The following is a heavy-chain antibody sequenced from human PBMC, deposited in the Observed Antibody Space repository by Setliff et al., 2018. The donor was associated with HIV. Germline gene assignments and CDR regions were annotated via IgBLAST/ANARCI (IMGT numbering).Heavy chain of an antibody. J-gene: IGHJ4*02. CDR2: INQSGSA. CDR3: ARGPRIVGASWAVIDY. Sequence: PSETLSLTCAVHGGSFSGYYCSWIRQPPGKGLEWIGEINQSGSADYNPSLKSRVTISVDTSKNQFYLKLSSVTAADTAVYYCARGPRIVGASWAVIDYWGQGKPVTVSS. V-gene: IGHV4-34*01. CDR1: GGSFSGYY. D-gene: IGHD1-26*01.